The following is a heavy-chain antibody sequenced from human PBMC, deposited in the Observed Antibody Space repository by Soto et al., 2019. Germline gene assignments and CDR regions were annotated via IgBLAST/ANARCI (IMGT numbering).Heavy chain of an antibody. J-gene: IGHJ6*02. CDR1: GYTFTNYW. CDR3: AASIFYYGMDV. Sequence: GESLKISCKGFGYTFTNYWIGWVRQMPRKGPEWMGIIYPGDSDTKYNPSFQGQVTISADKSTTTTYLQWSSLKASDTAIYYCAASIFYYGMDVWGRGTTVTVSS. V-gene: IGHV5-51*01. CDR2: IYPGDSDT.